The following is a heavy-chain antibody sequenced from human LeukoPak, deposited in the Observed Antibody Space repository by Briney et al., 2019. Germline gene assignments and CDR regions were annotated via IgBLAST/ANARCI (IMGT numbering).Heavy chain of an antibody. D-gene: IGHD4-11*01. J-gene: IGHJ4*02. CDR3: ARVGSNAHLQMYYFDY. V-gene: IGHV1-69*05. CDR2: IIPIFGTA. CDR1: GGTFSSYA. Sequence: ASVKVSCKASGGTFSSYAISWVRQAPGQGLEWMGGIIPIFGTANYAQKFQGRVTITTDESTSTAYMELSSLRSEDTAVYYCARVGSNAHLQMYYFDYWGQGTLVTVSS.